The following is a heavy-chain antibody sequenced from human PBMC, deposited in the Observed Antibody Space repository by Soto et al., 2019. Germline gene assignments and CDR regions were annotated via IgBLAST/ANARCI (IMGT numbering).Heavy chain of an antibody. J-gene: IGHJ4*02. Sequence: EVQLLESGGGLVQPGGSLRLSCAASGFTFSSYAMSWVRQAPGKGLERVAVISGSGGSTYYADSVKGRFTISRDNSRNALNLRMSGLRAEDAGVYYGARRGSGGYGDYWGQGTRVTVSS. V-gene: IGHV3-23*01. CDR2: ISGSGGST. D-gene: IGHD1-26*01. CDR3: ARRGSGGYGDY. CDR1: GFTFSSYA.